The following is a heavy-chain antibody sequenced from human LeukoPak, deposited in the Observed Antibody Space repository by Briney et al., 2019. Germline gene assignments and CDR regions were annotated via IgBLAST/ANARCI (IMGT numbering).Heavy chain of an antibody. CDR3: ARALYHYDYVWGSYRPRSRFDP. CDR1: GGSFSGYY. D-gene: IGHD3-16*01. CDR2: INHSGST. J-gene: IGHJ5*02. Sequence: KPSETLSLTCAVYGGSFSGYYWSWIRLPPGKGLEWIGEINHSGSTNYNPSLKSRVTISVDTSKNQFSLKLSSVTAADTAVYYCARALYHYDYVWGSYRPRSRFDPWGQGTLVTVSS. V-gene: IGHV4-34*01.